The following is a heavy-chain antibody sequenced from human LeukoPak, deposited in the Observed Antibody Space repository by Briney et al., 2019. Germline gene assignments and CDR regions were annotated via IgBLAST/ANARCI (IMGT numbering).Heavy chain of an antibody. D-gene: IGHD2-15*01. V-gene: IGHV4-31*03. CDR2: IYYSGNT. J-gene: IGHJ4*02. Sequence: KPSQTLSLTCTVSGGSISSGGYYWSWIRQHPGKGLEWIGYIYYSGNTYYNPSLKSRVTISVDTSKNQFSLKLSSVTAPDTAVYYCARPSSSGYFDYWGQGTLVTVSS. CDR3: ARPSSSGYFDY. CDR1: GGSISSGGYY.